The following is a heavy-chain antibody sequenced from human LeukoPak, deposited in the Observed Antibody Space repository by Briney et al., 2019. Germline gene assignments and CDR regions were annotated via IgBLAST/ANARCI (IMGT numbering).Heavy chain of an antibody. Sequence: SETLSLTCGVSGGPFSSHYWTWIRQPPGKGLEWIGEINPRGSTNYNPSVESRVTVSADTSRNQLSLSLTSVTAADSAVYFCARGLRQGSAWSWGPKEKSYQYMDVWGTGTTVIVSS. CDR1: GGPFSSHY. D-gene: IGHD6-19*01. CDR3: ARGLRQGSAWSWGPKEKSYQYMDV. CDR2: INPRGST. V-gene: IGHV4-34*01. J-gene: IGHJ6*04.